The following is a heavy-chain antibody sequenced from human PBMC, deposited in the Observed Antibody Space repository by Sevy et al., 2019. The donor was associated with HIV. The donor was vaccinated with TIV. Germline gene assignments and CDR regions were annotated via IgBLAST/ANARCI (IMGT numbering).Heavy chain of an antibody. Sequence: GGSLRLSCAASGFTFSSYAVHWVHQAPGKGLEWVAVISYDGSNKYYADSVKGRFTISRDNSKNTLYLQMNSLRAEDTAVYYCARETYYYGSGSYYPLDYWGQGTLVTVSS. V-gene: IGHV3-30-3*01. CDR3: ARETYYYGSGSYYPLDY. CDR1: GFTFSSYA. J-gene: IGHJ4*02. D-gene: IGHD3-10*01. CDR2: ISYDGSNK.